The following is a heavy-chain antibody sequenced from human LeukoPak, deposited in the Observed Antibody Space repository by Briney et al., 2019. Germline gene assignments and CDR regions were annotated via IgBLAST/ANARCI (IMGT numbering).Heavy chain of an antibody. J-gene: IGHJ4*02. V-gene: IGHV5-51*01. CDR1: GYSFTSYW. D-gene: IGHD3-9*01. CDR2: IYPGDSDT. Sequence: GESLKISCKGSGYSFTSYWIGWVRQMPGKGLEWMGIIYPGDSDTRYSPSFQGQVTISADKPISTAYLQWSSLKASDTAMYYCARLSAVYYDILTGQFDYWGQGTLVTVSS. CDR3: ARLSAVYYDILTGQFDY.